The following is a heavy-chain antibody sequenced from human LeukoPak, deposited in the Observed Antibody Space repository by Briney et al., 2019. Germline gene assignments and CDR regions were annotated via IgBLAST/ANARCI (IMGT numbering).Heavy chain of an antibody. CDR1: GYTFTGYY. D-gene: IGHD3-22*01. Sequence: ASVKVSCKTSGYTFTGYYMHWVRQAPGQGLEWMGWINPNNGGTNYAQKFQGRVTMTRDTSISTGYMELSRLRSDDTAVYYCEMSHDYYDSSGYYYFDYWGQGTLVTVSS. J-gene: IGHJ4*02. V-gene: IGHV1-2*02. CDR3: EMSHDYYDSSGYYYFDY. CDR2: INPNNGGT.